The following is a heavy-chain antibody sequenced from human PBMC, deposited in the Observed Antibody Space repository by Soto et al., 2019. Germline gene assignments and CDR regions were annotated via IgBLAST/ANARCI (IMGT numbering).Heavy chain of an antibody. Sequence: ASVKVSCKASGYTFSNYGIMWVRQAPGQGLEWMGWISAYNGNTNYAQKLQGRVTMTTDTSTTTAYMELRSLRSDDTAVYYCARDPYHVLMVNAPNLYGMDVWGQGTTVTVSS. CDR1: GYTFSNYG. CDR3: ARDPYHVLMVNAPNLYGMDV. V-gene: IGHV1-18*01. J-gene: IGHJ6*02. D-gene: IGHD2-8*01. CDR2: ISAYNGNT.